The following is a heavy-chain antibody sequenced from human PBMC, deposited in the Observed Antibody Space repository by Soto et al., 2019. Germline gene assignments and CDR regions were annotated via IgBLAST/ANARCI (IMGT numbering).Heavy chain of an antibody. CDR2: ISAYNGNT. Sequence: SVKVSCKDSCYTFTSYGISWGRQAPVQGLEWMGWISAYNGNTNYAQKLQGRVTMTTDTSTSTAYMELRSLRSDDTAVYYCATDLEEQQLVHGSFDYWGQGTLVTVYS. CDR1: CYTFTSYG. V-gene: IGHV1-18*04. J-gene: IGHJ4*02. D-gene: IGHD6-13*01. CDR3: ATDLEEQQLVHGSFDY.